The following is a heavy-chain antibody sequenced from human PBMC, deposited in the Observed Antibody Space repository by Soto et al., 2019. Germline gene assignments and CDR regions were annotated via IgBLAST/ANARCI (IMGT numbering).Heavy chain of an antibody. CDR2: INPSGGST. CDR3: ARDRYCSGGSCYKGSDYYYYGMDV. J-gene: IGHJ6*02. Sequence: QVQLVQSGAEVKKPGASVKVSCKASGYTFTSYYMHWARQAPGQGLEWMGIINPSGGSTSYAQKFQGRVTMTRDTSTSTVYMELSSLRSEDTAVYYCARDRYCSGGSCYKGSDYYYYGMDVWGQGTTVTVSS. V-gene: IGHV1-46*01. D-gene: IGHD2-15*01. CDR1: GYTFTSYY.